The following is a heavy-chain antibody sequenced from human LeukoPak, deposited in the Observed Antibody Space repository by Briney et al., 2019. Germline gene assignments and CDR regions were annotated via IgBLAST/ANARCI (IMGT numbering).Heavy chain of an antibody. D-gene: IGHD4-17*01. CDR1: GGTFSSYA. CDR3: ASYYGDYGSGMDV. Sequence: SVTVSCTASGGTFSSYAISWVRQAPGQGLEWMGGIIPIFGTTNYAQKFQGRVTITADKSTSTAYMELSSLRSEDTAVYYCASYYGDYGSGMDVWGKGTTVTVSS. V-gene: IGHV1-69*06. CDR2: IIPIFGTT. J-gene: IGHJ6*04.